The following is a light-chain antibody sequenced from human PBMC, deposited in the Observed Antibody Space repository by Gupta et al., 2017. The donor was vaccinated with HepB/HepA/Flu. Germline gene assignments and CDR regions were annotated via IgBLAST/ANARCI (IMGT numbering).Light chain of an antibody. J-gene: IGLJ1*01. CDR1: NSNIGNNY. CDR3: GTCDSSWIGGV. V-gene: IGLV1-51*02. CDR2: ANN. Sequence: QSVMTQPPSISSAPGQKVTISCSGSNSNIGNNYVSWYQQLPVTAPKLLIYANNKRPSVIPDRFSGSNSGTSATLGITGLQTGDEADYYCGTCDSSWIGGVFGTGTKVTVL.